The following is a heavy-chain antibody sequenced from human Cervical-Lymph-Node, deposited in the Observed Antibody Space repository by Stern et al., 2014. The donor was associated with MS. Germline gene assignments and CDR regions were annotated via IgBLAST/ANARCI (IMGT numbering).Heavy chain of an antibody. V-gene: IGHV3-30*18. CDR3: AKAWDH. CDR1: GLNFSSYG. Sequence: VQLVESGGGVVQPGRSLRLSCEASGLNFSSYGMHWVRQAPGKEPEWVAVISKDGSKKYYAGSVKGRFTVSRDNSKNALFLQMNSLRREDTAVYYCAKAWDHWGQGTLVIVSS. CDR2: ISKDGSKK. J-gene: IGHJ4*02. D-gene: IGHD1-26*01.